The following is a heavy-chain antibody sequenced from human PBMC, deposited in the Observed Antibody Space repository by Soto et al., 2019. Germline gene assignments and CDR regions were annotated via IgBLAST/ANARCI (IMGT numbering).Heavy chain of an antibody. CDR1: GYTFTTYY. CDR3: ARRNYGSGSTYFDY. CDR2: INPSGGST. J-gene: IGHJ4*02. Sequence: ASVKVACKASGYTFTTYYMHWLRLAPGQGLEWMGIINPSGGSTSYAQKFQGRVTMTRDTSTSTVYMELSSLRSEDTAVYYCARRNYGSGSTYFDYWGQGTLVTVSS. D-gene: IGHD3-10*01. V-gene: IGHV1-46*01.